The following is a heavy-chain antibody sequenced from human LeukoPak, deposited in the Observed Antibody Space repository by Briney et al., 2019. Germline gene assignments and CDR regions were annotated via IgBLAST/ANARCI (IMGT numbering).Heavy chain of an antibody. CDR2: ISGSGGST. CDR3: ARTPYYYDSSGYAFDI. Sequence: GGSLRLSCAASGFTFSRYAMSWVRQAPGKGLEWVSAISGSGGSTYYADSVKGRFTISRDNSKNTLYLQMNSLRAEDTAVYYCARTPYYYDSSGYAFDIWGQGTMVTVSS. V-gene: IGHV3-23*01. J-gene: IGHJ3*02. CDR1: GFTFSRYA. D-gene: IGHD3-22*01.